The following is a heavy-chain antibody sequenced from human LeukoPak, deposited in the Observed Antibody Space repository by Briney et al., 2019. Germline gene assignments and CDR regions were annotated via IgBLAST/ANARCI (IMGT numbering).Heavy chain of an antibody. Sequence: PGGSLRLSCAASGFTFSSYAMHWVRQAPGKGLEWVAVISYDGSNKYYADSVKGQFTISRDNSKNTLYLQMNNLRAEDTAVYYCAREDSGSYYTTDYWGQGTLVTVSS. CDR1: GFTFSSYA. V-gene: IGHV3-30*04. D-gene: IGHD1-26*01. J-gene: IGHJ4*02. CDR3: AREDSGSYYTTDY. CDR2: ISYDGSNK.